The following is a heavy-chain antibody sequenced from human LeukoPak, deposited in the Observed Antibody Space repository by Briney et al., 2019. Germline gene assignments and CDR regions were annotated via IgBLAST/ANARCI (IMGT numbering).Heavy chain of an antibody. CDR2: INPNSGGT. CDR3: ARDLDLREGGIDY. CDR1: GYTFTGYY. J-gene: IGHJ4*02. D-gene: IGHD3-3*01. Sequence: ASVKVSCKASGYTFTGYYMHWVRQAPGQGLEWMGWINPNSGGTNYAQKFRGRVTMTRDTSISTAYMELSRLRSDDTAVYYCARDLDLREGGIDYWGQGTLVTVSS. V-gene: IGHV1-2*02.